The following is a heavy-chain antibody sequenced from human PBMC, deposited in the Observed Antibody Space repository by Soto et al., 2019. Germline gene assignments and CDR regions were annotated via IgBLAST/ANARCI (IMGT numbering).Heavy chain of an antibody. D-gene: IGHD3-3*01. Sequence: PSRTLSLTYAISGDSVSSNSAAWNCIRQSPSRGLESMGRTYYRSKWYNDYAVSVKSRITINPDTSKNQFSLQLNSVTPEDTAVYYCARDKRFLEWLFKSGYYYGMDVWGQGTTVTVSS. CDR3: ARDKRFLEWLFKSGYYYGMDV. V-gene: IGHV6-1*01. J-gene: IGHJ6*02. CDR1: GDSVSSNSAA. CDR2: TYYRSKWYN.